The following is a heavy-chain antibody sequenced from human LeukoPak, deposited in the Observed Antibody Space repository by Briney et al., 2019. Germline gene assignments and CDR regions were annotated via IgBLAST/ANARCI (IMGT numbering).Heavy chain of an antibody. CDR2: IREDGSDD. CDR1: GFTFGHYW. J-gene: IGHJ4*02. V-gene: IGHV3-7*03. Sequence: GGSLRLSCAASGFTFGHYWMNWVRLAPGKGLAWVANIREDGSDDTYVDSVKGRFTISRDNAKNSLFLQMNNLRAEATAVYYCARGDGYYFGSWGQGTLVTVSS. CDR3: ARGDGYYFGS.